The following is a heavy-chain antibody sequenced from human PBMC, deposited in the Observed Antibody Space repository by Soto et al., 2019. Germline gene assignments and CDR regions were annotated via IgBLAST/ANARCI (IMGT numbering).Heavy chain of an antibody. Sequence: EVRLVESGGVVVQPGGSLRLSCAASGFTFDDFAMHWVRQVPGKGLEWVSLITWDGHKTYYADSVKGRFTISRDNDKNSLFLRMTSVSTEDTALYYCAQDLRYSGGSDYYHDGMDVWGQGTTVTVSS. D-gene: IGHD1-26*01. V-gene: IGHV3-43*01. J-gene: IGHJ6*02. CDR1: GFTFDDFA. CDR3: AQDLRYSGGSDYYHDGMDV. CDR2: ITWDGHKT.